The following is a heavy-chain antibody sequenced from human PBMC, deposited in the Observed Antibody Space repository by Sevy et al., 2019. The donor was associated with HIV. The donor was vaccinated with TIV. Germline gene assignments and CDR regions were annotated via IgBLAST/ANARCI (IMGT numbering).Heavy chain of an antibody. Sequence: HGGSLRLSCAASGFTFSTYAMYWVRQAPGKGLEYVSAISGGGGNTYYGTSVKGRFTVSRDNAKNTLYLQMGSLRAEDMAVYFCARKYHDTSGYPRYSMDVWGQGTTVTVFS. V-gene: IGHV3-64*01. CDR2: ISGGGGNT. J-gene: IGHJ6*02. D-gene: IGHD3-22*01. CDR3: ARKYHDTSGYPRYSMDV. CDR1: GFTFSTYA.